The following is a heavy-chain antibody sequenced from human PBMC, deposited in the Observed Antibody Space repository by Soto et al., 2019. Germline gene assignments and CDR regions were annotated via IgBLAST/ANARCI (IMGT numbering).Heavy chain of an antibody. D-gene: IGHD3-10*01. Sequence: GGSLRLSCAASGFTFSSYAMSWVRQAPGKGLEWVSAISGSGGSTYYADSVKGRFTISRDNSKNTLYLQMNSLRAEDTAVYYCARDTPGVRGVNHGFDYWGQGTLVTVSS. CDR3: ARDTPGVRGVNHGFDY. CDR2: ISGSGGST. V-gene: IGHV3-23*01. CDR1: GFTFSSYA. J-gene: IGHJ4*02.